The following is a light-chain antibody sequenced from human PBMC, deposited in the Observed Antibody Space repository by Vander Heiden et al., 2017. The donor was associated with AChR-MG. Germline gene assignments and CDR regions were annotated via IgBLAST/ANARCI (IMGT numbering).Light chain of an antibody. J-gene: IGKJ2*01. CDR1: QRISSY. CDR3: QQSYSTPRT. V-gene: IGKV1-39*01. Sequence: DSDRTQSTSSLSAPTGDRVTITRRPSQRISSYLNWYQQQPGKAPKLLIYAASSLQSGVPSRCSGSGSATDFTLLISSLQPEDFATYYCQQSYSTPRTFGRGTKLEIK. CDR2: AAS.